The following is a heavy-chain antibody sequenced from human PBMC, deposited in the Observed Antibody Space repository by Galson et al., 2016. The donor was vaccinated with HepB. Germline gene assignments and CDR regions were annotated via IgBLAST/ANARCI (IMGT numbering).Heavy chain of an antibody. Sequence: GKGLEWIGEISHSGNANYNPSLKSRVTISVDTSKNQFSLKLTSLTAADTAVYYCAREPSSTIFAVVHYYYYMDVWGRGTTVTVSS. CDR3: AREPSSTIFAVVHYYYYMDV. V-gene: IGHV4-34*01. J-gene: IGHJ6*03. D-gene: IGHD3-3*01. CDR2: ISHSGNA.